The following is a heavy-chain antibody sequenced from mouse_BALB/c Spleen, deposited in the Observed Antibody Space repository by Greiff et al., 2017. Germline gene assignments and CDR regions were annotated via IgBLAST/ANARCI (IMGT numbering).Heavy chain of an antibody. D-gene: IGHD1-1*01. CDR2: ISSGSSTI. Sequence: EVQGVESGGGLVQPGGSRKLSCAASGFTFSSFGMHWVRQAPEKGLEWVAYISSGSSTIYYADTVKGRFTISRDNPKNNLFLQMTSLRSEDTAMYYCAKSAGSRHFDYWGQGTTLTVSS. J-gene: IGHJ2*01. CDR3: AKSAGSRHFDY. V-gene: IGHV5-17*02. CDR1: GFTFSSFG.